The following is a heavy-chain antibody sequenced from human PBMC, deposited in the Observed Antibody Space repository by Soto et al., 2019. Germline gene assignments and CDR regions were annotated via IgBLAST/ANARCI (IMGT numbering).Heavy chain of an antibody. J-gene: IGHJ1*01. CDR1: GFTFDDYA. Sequence: EVQLVESGGGLVQPGRSLRLSCAASGFTFDDYAMHWVRQAPGKGLEWVSGISWNSGSIGYADSVKGRFTISRDNAKNSLYLQMNSLRAEDTALYYCAKDGSGIAAAGMCFQHWGQGTLVTVSS. D-gene: IGHD6-13*01. V-gene: IGHV3-9*01. CDR3: AKDGSGIAAAGMCFQH. CDR2: ISWNSGSI.